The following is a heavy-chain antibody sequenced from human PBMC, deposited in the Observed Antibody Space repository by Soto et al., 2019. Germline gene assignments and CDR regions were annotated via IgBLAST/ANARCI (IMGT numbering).Heavy chain of an antibody. V-gene: IGHV4-34*01. D-gene: IGHD4-17*01. CDR2: INHSGST. Sequence: SETLSLTCAVYGGSFSGYYWTWIRQPPGTGLEWIGEINHSGSTNYNPSLKSRVTISVDTSKNQFSLKLSSVTAADTAVYYCARGCPTVVTVDYWGQGTLVTVSS. J-gene: IGHJ4*02. CDR3: ARGCPTVVTVDY. CDR1: GGSFSGYY.